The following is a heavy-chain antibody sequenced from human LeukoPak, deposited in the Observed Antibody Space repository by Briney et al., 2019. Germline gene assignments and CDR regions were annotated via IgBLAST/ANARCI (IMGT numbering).Heavy chain of an antibody. CDR2: IKKDGSEK. CDR1: GYSISSGYY. Sequence: PSETLSLTCTVSGYSISSGYYWGWIRQPPGKGLEWLASIKKDGSEKYYVDSVRGRFTISRDNGENSVFLEMNNLRVDDTAVYYCARVRGYFDYWGQGTRVTVSS. V-gene: IGHV3-7*03. CDR3: ARVRGYFDY. J-gene: IGHJ4*02.